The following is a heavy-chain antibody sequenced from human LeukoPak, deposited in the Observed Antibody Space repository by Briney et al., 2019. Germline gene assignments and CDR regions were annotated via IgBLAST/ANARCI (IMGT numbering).Heavy chain of an antibody. Sequence: GGSLRLSCAASGFTFSNAWMSWVRQAPGKGLEWVGRIKSKTDGETTDYAAPVKGRFTISRDDSKNTLYLQMNSLKTEDTAVYYCTTVSVVVPAAMDYWGQGTLVTVSS. J-gene: IGHJ4*02. CDR1: GFTFSNAW. D-gene: IGHD2-2*01. CDR2: IKSKTDGETT. V-gene: IGHV3-15*01. CDR3: TTVSVVVPAAMDY.